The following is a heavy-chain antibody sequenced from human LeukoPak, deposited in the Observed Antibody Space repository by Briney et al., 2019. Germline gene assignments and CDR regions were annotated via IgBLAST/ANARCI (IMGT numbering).Heavy chain of an antibody. CDR2: LLYDGSNK. CDR1: TFTFISHG. V-gene: IGHV3-30*02. D-gene: IGHD3-22*01. CDR3: AKNFGYNYDSSGYYLPPVDY. J-gene: IGHJ4*02. Sequence: GGLLRLSCAASTFTFISHGMRLVPPVPGNGLEGVADLLYDGSNKYYADSVKGRLTISRDNSKNTLYLQMNSLRAEDTAVYYCAKNFGYNYDSSGYYLPPVDYWGQGTLVTVYS.